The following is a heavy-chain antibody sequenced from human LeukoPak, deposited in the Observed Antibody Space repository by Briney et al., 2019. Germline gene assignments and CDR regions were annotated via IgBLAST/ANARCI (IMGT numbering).Heavy chain of an antibody. J-gene: IGHJ6*02. D-gene: IGHD6-6*01. CDR2: IYYSGST. V-gene: IGHV4-39*07. CDR3: AVARYYYYYGMDV. CDR1: GGSISSSSYY. Sequence: SETLSLTCTVSGGSISSSSYYWGWIRQPPGKGLEWIGSIYYSGSTNYNPSLKSRVTISVDTSKNQFSLKLSSVTAADTAVYYCAVARYYYYYGMDVWGQGTTVTVSS.